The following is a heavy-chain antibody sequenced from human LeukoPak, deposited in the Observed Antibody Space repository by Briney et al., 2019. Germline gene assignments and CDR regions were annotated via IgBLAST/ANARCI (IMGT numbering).Heavy chain of an antibody. D-gene: IGHD3-3*01. CDR3: AKVSPISPSGYLDY. J-gene: IGHJ4*02. Sequence: GGSLRLSCAASGFTFSGYSIHWVRQAPGKGLEWVAVISYDGSNKYYADSVKGRFTISRDNSKNTLFLQMNSLRDEDTAMYYCAKVSPISPSGYLDYWGQGTPVTVSS. V-gene: IGHV3-30-3*01. CDR2: ISYDGSNK. CDR1: GFTFSGYS.